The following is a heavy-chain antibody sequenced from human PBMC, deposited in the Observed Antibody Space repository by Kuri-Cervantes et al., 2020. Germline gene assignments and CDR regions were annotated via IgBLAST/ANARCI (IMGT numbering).Heavy chain of an antibody. V-gene: IGHV3-23*01. CDR2: IKGGGGRA. Sequence: GGSLRLSCAASGFIFSNYAMSWVRQAPGEGLEWVAAIKGGGGRAYYADSVKGRFTISRDNSKNTLYLQMNSLRAEDTAVYYCARESSSGYYVSLGMDVWGQGTTVTVSS. D-gene: IGHD3-22*01. J-gene: IGHJ6*02. CDR3: ARESSSGYYVSLGMDV. CDR1: GFIFSNYA.